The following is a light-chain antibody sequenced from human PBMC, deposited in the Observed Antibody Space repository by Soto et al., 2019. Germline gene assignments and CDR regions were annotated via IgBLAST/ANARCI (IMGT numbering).Light chain of an antibody. J-gene: IGLJ2*01. V-gene: IGLV2-14*01. CDR3: TSYTSSSTVV. CDR2: EVT. CDR1: TSDVGGYHY. Sequence: QSAPTQPASVSGSPGQSITISCTGTTSDVGGYHYVSWYQHHPGKAPKLMIYEVTKRPSGVSNRFSGSKSGNTASLTISGLQAEDEADYYCTSYTSSSTVVFGGGTKLTVL.